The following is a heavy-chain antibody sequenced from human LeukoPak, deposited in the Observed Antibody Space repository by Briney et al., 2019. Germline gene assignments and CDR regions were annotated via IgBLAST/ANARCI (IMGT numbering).Heavy chain of an antibody. CDR2: IYYSGST. Sequence: SETLSLTCTVSGGSVSSGSYYWSWIRHPPGKGLEWIGYIYYSGSTNYNPSLKSRVTISVDTSKNQFSLKLSSVTAADTAVYYCARGPIAARPPDHAFDIWGQGTMVTVSS. CDR1: GGSVSSGSYY. J-gene: IGHJ3*02. D-gene: IGHD6-6*01. CDR3: ARGPIAARPPDHAFDI. V-gene: IGHV4-61*01.